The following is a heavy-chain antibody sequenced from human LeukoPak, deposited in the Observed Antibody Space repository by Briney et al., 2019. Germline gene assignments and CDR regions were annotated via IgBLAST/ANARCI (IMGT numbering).Heavy chain of an antibody. CDR1: GFTFSSYS. J-gene: IGHJ6*04. CDR3: ARDTPYYYGMDV. V-gene: IGHV3-21*01. Sequence: GGSLRLSCSASGFTFSSYSMNWVRQAPGKGLEWVSSISSSSYIYYADSVKGRFTISRDNAKNSLYLQMNSLRAEDTAVYYCARDTPYYYGMDVWGKGTTVTVSS. CDR2: ISSSSYI.